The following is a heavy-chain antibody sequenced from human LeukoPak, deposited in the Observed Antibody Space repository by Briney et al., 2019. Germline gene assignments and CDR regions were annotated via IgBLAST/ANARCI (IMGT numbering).Heavy chain of an antibody. D-gene: IGHD3-3*01. J-gene: IGHJ5*02. V-gene: IGHV4-30-2*01. CDR2: IYHSGST. CDR1: GGSISSGGYS. CDR3: ARGSIFGVVRNWFDP. Sequence: SETLSLTCAVSGGSISSGGYSWSWIRQPPGKGLEWIGYIYHSGSTYYNPSLKSRVTISVDRSKNQFSLKLNSVTAADTAVYYCARGSIFGVVRNWFDPWGQGTLVTVSS.